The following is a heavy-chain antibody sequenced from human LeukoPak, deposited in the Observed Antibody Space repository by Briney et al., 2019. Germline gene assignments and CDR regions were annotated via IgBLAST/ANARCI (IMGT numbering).Heavy chain of an antibody. D-gene: IGHD6-6*01. CDR1: GFTFNFYW. CDR3: AKDPRQLAFDY. CDR2: IKEDGSEI. V-gene: IGHV3-7*03. Sequence: GGSLRLSCAASGFTFNFYWMSWVRQAPGKGLEWVASIKEDGSEIHYLDSVRGRFTISRDNSKNTLYLQMNSLRAEDTAVYYCAKDPRQLAFDYWGQGTLVTVSS. J-gene: IGHJ4*02.